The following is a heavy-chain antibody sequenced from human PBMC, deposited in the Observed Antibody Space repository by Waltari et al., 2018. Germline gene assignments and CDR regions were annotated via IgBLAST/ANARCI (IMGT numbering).Heavy chain of an antibody. CDR3: AREEYYYDSSGYYGY. J-gene: IGHJ4*02. V-gene: IGHV3-33*01. CDR1: GFTFSSYG. Sequence: QVQLVESGGGVVQPGRSLRLSCAASGFTFSSYGMHWVRQAPGKGLEWVAVIWYDGSNKYYADSVKGRFTISRDNSKNTLYLQMNSLRAEDTAVYYCAREEYYYDSSGYYGYWGQGTLVTVSS. CDR2: IWYDGSNK. D-gene: IGHD3-22*01.